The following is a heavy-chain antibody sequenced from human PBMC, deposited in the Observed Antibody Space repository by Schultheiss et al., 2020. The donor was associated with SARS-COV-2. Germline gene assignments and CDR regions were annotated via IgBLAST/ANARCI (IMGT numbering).Heavy chain of an antibody. CDR3: ARDGGPASGMDV. D-gene: IGHD3-16*01. J-gene: IGHJ6*02. CDR2: IYHSGST. Sequence: SETLSLTCTVSGGSISSGDYYWSWIRQHPGKGLEWIGYIYHSGSTYYNPSLKSRVTISVDTSKNQFSLKLSSVTAADTAVYYCARDGGPASGMDVWGQGTTVTVSS. CDR1: GGSISSGDYY. V-gene: IGHV4-61*08.